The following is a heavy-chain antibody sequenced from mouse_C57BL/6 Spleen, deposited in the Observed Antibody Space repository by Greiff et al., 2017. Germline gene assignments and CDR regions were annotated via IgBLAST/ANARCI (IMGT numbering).Heavy chain of an antibody. J-gene: IGHJ4*01. CDR2: IWSGGST. CDR1: GFSLTSYG. CDR3: ATNPQRELIMDY. V-gene: IGHV2-2*01. Sequence: VKLVESGPGLVQPSQSLSITCTASGFSLTSYGVHWVRQSPGKGLEWLGVIWSGGSTAYNAAFISRLSISKDNPKCQVFFKMNSLQAYDTAVDYCATNPQRELIMDYWGQGTTVTVSS.